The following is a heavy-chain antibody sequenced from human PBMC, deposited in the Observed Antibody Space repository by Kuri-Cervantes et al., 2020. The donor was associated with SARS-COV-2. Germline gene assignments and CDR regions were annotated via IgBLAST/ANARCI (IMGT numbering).Heavy chain of an antibody. CDR1: GYSISSGYY. CDR3: ARDHTSGFDF. D-gene: IGHD6-19*01. Sequence: SETLSLTCAVSGYSISSGYYWGWIRQPPGKGLEWIGSIYHSGSTYYNPSLKSRVTISVDTSKNQFSLHLSSVTPEDTAIYYCARDHTSGFDFWGQGTLVTVSS. CDR2: IYHSGST. V-gene: IGHV4-38-2*02. J-gene: IGHJ4*02.